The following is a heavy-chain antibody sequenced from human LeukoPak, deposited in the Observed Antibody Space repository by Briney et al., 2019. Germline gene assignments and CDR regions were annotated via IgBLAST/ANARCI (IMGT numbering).Heavy chain of an antibody. D-gene: IGHD6-19*01. J-gene: IGHJ4*02. CDR2: INTDGTVT. Sequence: GSLRLSCAASGFTFSKYLMPLVRPTPGKGLESVSRINTDGTVTTYADSVKGRFTVSRDNADNTMFLQMNSVRDEDTAVYYCATKQWLAPPPDSWGQGTPVTVSS. CDR1: GFTFSKYL. CDR3: ATKQWLAPPPDS. V-gene: IGHV3-74*01.